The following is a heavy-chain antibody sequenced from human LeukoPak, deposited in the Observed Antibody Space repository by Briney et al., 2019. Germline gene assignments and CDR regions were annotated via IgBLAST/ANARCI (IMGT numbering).Heavy chain of an antibody. D-gene: IGHD2-2*01. CDR2: IYYSGST. CDR1: GGSISSYY. Sequence: SETLSLTCTVSGGSISSYYWSWIRQPPGKGLEWIGYIYYSGSTNYNPSLKSRVTISVDTSKNQFSLKLSSVTAADTAVYYCARHGGRVIPEIDYWGQGTLVAVSS. J-gene: IGHJ4*02. V-gene: IGHV4-59*08. CDR3: ARHGGRVIPEIDY.